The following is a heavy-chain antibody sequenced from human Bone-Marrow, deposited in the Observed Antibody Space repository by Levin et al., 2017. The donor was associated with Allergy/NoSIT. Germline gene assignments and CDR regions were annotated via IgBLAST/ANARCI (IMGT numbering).Heavy chain of an antibody. CDR1: GFTFSSYA. CDR2: ISGSGGST. V-gene: IGHV3-23*01. CDR3: AKLGDCSSTSCYVYYYYYMDV. J-gene: IGHJ6*03. D-gene: IGHD2-2*01. Sequence: GESLKISCAASGFTFSSYAMSWVRQAPGKGLEWVSAISGSGGSTYYADSVKGRFTISRDNSKNTLYLQMNSLRAEDTAVYYCAKLGDCSSTSCYVYYYYYMDVGGKGTTVTVSS.